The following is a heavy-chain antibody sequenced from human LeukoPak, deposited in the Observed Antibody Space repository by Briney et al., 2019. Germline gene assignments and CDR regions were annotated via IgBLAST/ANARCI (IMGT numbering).Heavy chain of an antibody. J-gene: IGHJ4*02. Sequence: PSETLSLTCTVSGGSISSYYWSWIRQPPGKGLEWIGYVHTSGTTNYNPSLASRVTMSVDTSKNQFSLSLSSVTAADTAVYYCARPGQSAWWVYFNYWGQGILVTVSS. V-gene: IGHV4-4*09. CDR1: GGSISSYY. CDR2: VHTSGTT. CDR3: ARPGQSAWWVYFNY. D-gene: IGHD2-15*01.